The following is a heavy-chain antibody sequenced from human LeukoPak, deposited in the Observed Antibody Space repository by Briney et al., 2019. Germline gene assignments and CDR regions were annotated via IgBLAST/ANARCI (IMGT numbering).Heavy chain of an antibody. D-gene: IGHD3-16*01. Sequence: PGGSLRLSCAASGFTFTSYSMNWVRQAPGRGLEWVSSIRFTGSYIYYADSVKGRFTISRDNSKNTLYLQMNSLRAEDTAVYYCAREELGSSLGFDPWGQGTLVTVSS. CDR3: AREELGSSLGFDP. CDR1: GFTFTSYS. J-gene: IGHJ5*02. CDR2: IRFTGSYI. V-gene: IGHV3-21*01.